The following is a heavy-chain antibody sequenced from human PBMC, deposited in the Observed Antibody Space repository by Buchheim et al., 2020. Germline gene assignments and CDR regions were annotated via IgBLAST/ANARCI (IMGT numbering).Heavy chain of an antibody. CDR3: AREFAGGGFYAYYYGMDV. Sequence: QVQLVESGGGVVQPGRSLRLACAASGFTFSSYAMHWVRQAPGKGLEWVAVISYDGSNKYYADSVKGRFTISRDNSKNTLYLQLHRLRAEDTAVYYCAREFAGGGFYAYYYGMDVWGKGTT. J-gene: IGHJ6*04. CDR1: GFTFSSYA. D-gene: IGHD3-16*01. V-gene: IGHV3-30-3*01. CDR2: ISYDGSNK.